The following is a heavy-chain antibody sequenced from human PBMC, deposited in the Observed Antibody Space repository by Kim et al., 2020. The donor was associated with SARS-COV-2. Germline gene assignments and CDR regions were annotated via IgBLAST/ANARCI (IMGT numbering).Heavy chain of an antibody. J-gene: IGHJ5*01. V-gene: IGHV3-23*01. CDR3: AKEERGPANEAGLVS. Sequence: GGSLRLSCAASGFTFGTNAMNWVRQAPGKGLEWVAPIRVNGNTDLYADSRKGRFTISRDNSKNTLYLQLNSLRAEDTAVYFCAKEERGPANEAGLVSWG. CDR1: GFTFGTNA. D-gene: IGHD1-1*01. CDR2: IRVNGNTD.